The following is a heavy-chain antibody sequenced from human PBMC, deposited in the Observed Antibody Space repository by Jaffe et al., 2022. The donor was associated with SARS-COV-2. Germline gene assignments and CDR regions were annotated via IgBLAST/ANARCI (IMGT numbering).Heavy chain of an antibody. J-gene: IGHJ6*02. Sequence: QITLKESGPTLVKPTQTLTLTCTFSGFSLSTNGVGVGWIRQPPGKALEWLALIYWDDDKRYSPSLKSRLTITKDTSKNQVVLTVTNMDPVDTATYYCVHVDRDAYNYFGLDYYRMDVWGQGTTVTVSS. V-gene: IGHV2-5*02. CDR3: VHVDRDAYNYFGLDYYRMDV. CDR2: IYWDDDK. CDR1: GFSLSTNGVG. D-gene: IGHD5-12*01.